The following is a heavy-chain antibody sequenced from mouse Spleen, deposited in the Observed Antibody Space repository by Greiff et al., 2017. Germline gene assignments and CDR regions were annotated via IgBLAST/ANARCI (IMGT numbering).Heavy chain of an antibody. Sequence: QVQLKQPGAELVKPGASVKMSCKASGYTFTSYWITWVKQRPGQGLEWIGDIYPGSGSTNYNEKFKSKATLTVDTSSSTAYMQLSSLTSEDSAVYYCARSRDYGSSHTFDYWGQGTTLTVSS. J-gene: IGHJ2*01. CDR3: ARSRDYGSSHTFDY. CDR2: IYPGSGST. V-gene: IGHV1-55*01. D-gene: IGHD1-1*01. CDR1: GYTFTSYW.